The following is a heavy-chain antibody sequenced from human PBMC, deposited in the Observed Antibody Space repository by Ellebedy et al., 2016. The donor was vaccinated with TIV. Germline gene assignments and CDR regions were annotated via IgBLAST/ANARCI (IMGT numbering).Heavy chain of an antibody. CDR2: INPSGGST. CDR1: GYTFTSYY. V-gene: IGHV1-46*01. Sequence: ASVKVSXXASGYTFTSYYMHWVRQAPGQGLEWMGIINPSGGSTSYAQKFQGRVTMTRDTSTSTVYMELGSLRSEDTAVYYCARDSSGYYYFDYWGQGTLVTVSS. J-gene: IGHJ4*02. CDR3: ARDSSGYYYFDY. D-gene: IGHD3-22*01.